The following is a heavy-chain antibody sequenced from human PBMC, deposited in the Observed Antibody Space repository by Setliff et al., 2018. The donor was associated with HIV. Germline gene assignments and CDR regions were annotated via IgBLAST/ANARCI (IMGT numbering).Heavy chain of an antibody. Sequence: SVKVSCKASGFTFSSSAMQWVRQARGQRLEYIGWIVVGSGDTNYSQKFQERLTITRDMSISTAYMELNSLRSEDTAVYYCAAGEITMVRGVIRYYYYGMDVWGQGTTVTVYS. V-gene: IGHV1-58*02. D-gene: IGHD3-10*01. CDR2: IVVGSGDT. CDR1: GFTFSSSA. CDR3: AAGEITMVRGVIRYYYYGMDV. J-gene: IGHJ6*02.